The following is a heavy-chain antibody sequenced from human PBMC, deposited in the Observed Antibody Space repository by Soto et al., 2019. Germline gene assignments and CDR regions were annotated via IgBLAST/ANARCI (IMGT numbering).Heavy chain of an antibody. Sequence: GASVKVSCKASGGTFSSYAISWVRQAPGQGLEWMGGITPIFGTANYAQKFQGRVTITADESTSTAYMELSSLRSEDTAVYYCARDPGSGWYLDAFDIWGQGTMVTVSS. J-gene: IGHJ3*02. D-gene: IGHD6-19*01. CDR3: ARDPGSGWYLDAFDI. V-gene: IGHV1-69*13. CDR1: GGTFSSYA. CDR2: ITPIFGTA.